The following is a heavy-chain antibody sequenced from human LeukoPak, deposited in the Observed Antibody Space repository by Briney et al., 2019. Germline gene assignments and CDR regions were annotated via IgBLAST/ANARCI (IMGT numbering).Heavy chain of an antibody. V-gene: IGHV4-39*01. J-gene: IGHJ4*02. CDR3: ARQITGSGYYHEHHFDY. Sequence: KPAETLSLTCTVSGGSISSSCYYWGWLRQPPGKGLEWIGSIYYSGSTYYNPSLKSRVTISVDTSKNQSSLKMSSVTDADTAVYYCARQITGSGYYHEHHFDYWGQGTLVTVSS. D-gene: IGHD3-3*01. CDR1: GGSISSSCYY. CDR2: IYYSGST.